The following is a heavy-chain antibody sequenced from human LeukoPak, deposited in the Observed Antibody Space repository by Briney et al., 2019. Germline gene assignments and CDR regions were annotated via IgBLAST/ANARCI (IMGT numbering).Heavy chain of an antibody. CDR1: GFTLSDPA. CDR3: TRDRGTYNWLDP. V-gene: IGHV3-73*01. D-gene: IGHD1-26*01. CDR2: IDRPAKSYAT. J-gene: IGHJ5*02. Sequence: GGSLQLSCPASGFTLSDPAIHWVRQASGKGLAWVGLIDRPAKSYATAYGASVGGRFTISRDDSKNTAYLQMDSLKTEDTALYYCTRDRGTYNWLDPWGQGTLVTVSS.